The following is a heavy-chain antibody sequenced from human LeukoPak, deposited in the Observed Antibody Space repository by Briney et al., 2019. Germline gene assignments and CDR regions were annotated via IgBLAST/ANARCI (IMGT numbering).Heavy chain of an antibody. V-gene: IGHV1-2*02. CDR1: GYTFTDYY. CDR2: INPHTGGT. Sequence: ASVTVSCTASGYTFTDYYIQWVRQAPGQGLEWMGWINPHTGGTNYAQKFQGRVTMTRDTSISTAYMELSSLRSDDTALYYCARGGYSSSLYDYWGQGTLVTVSS. CDR3: ARGGYSSSLYDY. J-gene: IGHJ4*02. D-gene: IGHD6-13*01.